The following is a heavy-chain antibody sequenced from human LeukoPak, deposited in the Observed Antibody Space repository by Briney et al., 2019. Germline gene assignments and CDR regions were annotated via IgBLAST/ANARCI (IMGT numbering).Heavy chain of an antibody. Sequence: PGGTLRLSCAASGFTFSSYGMIWVRQAPGKGLEWVSGISGSGGSTYVADSVKGRFTISRDNSKNTLYLQMNSLRAEDTAVYYCARTYYYDSSGYYPFDYWGQGTLVTVSS. CDR1: GFTFSSYG. J-gene: IGHJ4*02. CDR2: ISGSGGST. CDR3: ARTYYYDSSGYYPFDY. D-gene: IGHD3-22*01. V-gene: IGHV3-23*01.